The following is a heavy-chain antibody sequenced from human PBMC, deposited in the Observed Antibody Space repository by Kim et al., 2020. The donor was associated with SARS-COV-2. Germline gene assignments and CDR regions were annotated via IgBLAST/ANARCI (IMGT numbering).Heavy chain of an antibody. J-gene: IGHJ6*02. Sequence: GGSLRLSCAASGLTFTNYAMSWVRQAPGKGLEWVSTLTGGGDNSYYADSVKGRFTISRDNSMNSVYLQMNSLRAEDTAVYYCASTGFGEQDVWGQGTTVTVSS. V-gene: IGHV3-23*01. CDR3: ASTGFGEQDV. D-gene: IGHD3-10*01. CDR2: LTGGGDNS. CDR1: GLTFTNYA.